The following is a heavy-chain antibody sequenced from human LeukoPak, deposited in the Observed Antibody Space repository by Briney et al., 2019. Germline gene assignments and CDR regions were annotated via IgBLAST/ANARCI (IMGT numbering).Heavy chain of an antibody. D-gene: IGHD3-10*01. CDR2: IYTSGST. Sequence: SQTLSLTCTVSGGSISSGSYYWSWIRQPAGKGLEWIGRIYTSGSTNYNPSLKSRVTISVDTSKNQFSLKLSSVTAADTAVYYCARLPGGAPSKWGQGTLVTVSS. V-gene: IGHV4-61*02. J-gene: IGHJ4*02. CDR1: GGSISSGSYY. CDR3: ARLPGGAPSK.